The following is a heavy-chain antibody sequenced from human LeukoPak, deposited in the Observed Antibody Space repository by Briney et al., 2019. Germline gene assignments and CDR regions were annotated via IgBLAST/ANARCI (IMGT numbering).Heavy chain of an antibody. CDR1: GYTFTSYG. D-gene: IGHD4-11*01. J-gene: IGHJ6*03. CDR3: ARGVRATVKSRDYYYYYMDV. Sequence: GASVKVSCKASGYTFTSYGISWVRQAPGQGLEWMGWISAYNGNTNYAQKLQGRVTMTTDTSTSTAYMELRSLRSDDTAVYYCARGVRATVKSRDYYYYYMDVWGKGTTVTVSS. CDR2: ISAYNGNT. V-gene: IGHV1-18*01.